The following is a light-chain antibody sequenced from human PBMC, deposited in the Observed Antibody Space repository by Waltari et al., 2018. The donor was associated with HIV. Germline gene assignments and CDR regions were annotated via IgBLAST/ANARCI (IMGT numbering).Light chain of an antibody. CDR3: SSYTSSSTLVV. J-gene: IGLJ1*01. V-gene: IGLV2-14*01. Sequence: QSALTPPASVSGSPGQSITISCTGTSSDVGSYNYVSWYQVYSGKAPKLMIYDVTNRPSWVSNRFSGSKSGDTASLTISGLQAEDEADYYCSSYTSSSTLVVFGTGTKVTVL. CDR2: DVT. CDR1: SSDVGSYNY.